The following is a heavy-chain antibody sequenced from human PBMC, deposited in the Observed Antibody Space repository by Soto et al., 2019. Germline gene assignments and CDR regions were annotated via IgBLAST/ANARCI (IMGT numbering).Heavy chain of an antibody. CDR1: GFSFSTYS. J-gene: IGHJ4*02. V-gene: IGHV3-21*01. CDR3: TRATTMVTFAHSL. D-gene: IGHD4-17*01. Sequence: GGSLRLSCAASGFSFSTYSMNWVRQVPGKGLQWVSCISGRRYTYYADSVKGRFTISRDNAKNSLYLEMNSLRVEDTAVYYCTRATTMVTFAHSLWGRGTMVTVYS. CDR2: ISGRRYT.